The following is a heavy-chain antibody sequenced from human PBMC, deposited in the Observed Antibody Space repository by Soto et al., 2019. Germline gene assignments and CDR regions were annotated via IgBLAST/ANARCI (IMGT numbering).Heavy chain of an antibody. V-gene: IGHV1-18*01. CDR3: ARVGAAAFGAFDF. Sequence: QVQLVQSGGEVKKPGASVKVSCKASGYTFADSGISWVRQAAGQGLEWLGWSSAYNGDTEYAQKFQGRVTMTTATSARTAFMELRSLTSDVTAVFYCARVGAAAFGAFDFWGQGTLVTVSS. J-gene: IGHJ4*02. CDR2: SSAYNGDT. D-gene: IGHD2-15*01. CDR1: GYTFADSG.